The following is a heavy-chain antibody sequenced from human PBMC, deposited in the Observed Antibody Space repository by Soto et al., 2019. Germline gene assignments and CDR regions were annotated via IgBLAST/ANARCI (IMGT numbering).Heavy chain of an antibody. CDR3: ARDVIAAAGTAG. Sequence: QVQLVQSGAEVKKPGSSVKVSCKASVGTFSSYAISWVRQAPGQGLEWMGGIIPIFGTANYAQKFQGRVTLTAEESTNTPYMELSSLRSEGAAVYFCARDVIAAAGTAGWGQGTLVTVSS. V-gene: IGHV1-69*12. CDR1: VGTFSSYA. CDR2: IIPIFGTA. J-gene: IGHJ4*02. D-gene: IGHD6-13*01.